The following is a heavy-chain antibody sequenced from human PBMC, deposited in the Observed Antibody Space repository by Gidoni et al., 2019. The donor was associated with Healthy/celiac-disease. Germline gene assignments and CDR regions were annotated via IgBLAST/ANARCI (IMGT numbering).Heavy chain of an antibody. J-gene: IGHJ3*02. CDR2: IYWNDDK. V-gene: IGHV2-5*01. Sequence: QITLKESGPTLVKPTQTLTLTCTFSGFPLSTSGVGVGWVRKPPGKALEWFALIYWNDDKRYSPPLESRLTITKDTTKNQVVLTMTNMDPVDTATYYCAHMGVAATRVDIWGQGTMVTVSS. CDR3: AHMGVAATRVDI. D-gene: IGHD2-15*01. CDR1: GFPLSTSGVG.